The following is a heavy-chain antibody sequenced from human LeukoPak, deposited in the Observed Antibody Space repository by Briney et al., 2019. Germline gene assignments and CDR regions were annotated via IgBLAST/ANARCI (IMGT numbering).Heavy chain of an antibody. V-gene: IGHV1-2*02. J-gene: IGHJ4*02. Sequence: ASVKVSCKASGYTFTGYYMHWVRQAPGQGLDWMGWINPNSGGTNYAQKFQGRVTMTRDTSISTAYMELSRLRSDDTAVYYCARDHYDSSGYYYVLSYWGQGTLVTVSS. D-gene: IGHD3-22*01. CDR2: INPNSGGT. CDR3: ARDHYDSSGYYYVLSY. CDR1: GYTFTGYY.